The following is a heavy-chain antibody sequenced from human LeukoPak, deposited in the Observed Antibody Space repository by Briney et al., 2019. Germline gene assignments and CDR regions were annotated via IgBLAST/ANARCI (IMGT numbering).Heavy chain of an antibody. CDR1: GGTFSSYA. Sequence: SVKVSCKASGGTFSSYAISWVRQAPGQGLEWMGGIIPIFGTANYAQKFQGRVTITTDESTSTAYMELRSLRSDDTAVYYCARDILSAEQQLAYWGQGTLVTVST. CDR3: ARDILSAEQQLAY. D-gene: IGHD6-13*01. CDR2: IIPIFGTA. V-gene: IGHV1-69*05. J-gene: IGHJ4*02.